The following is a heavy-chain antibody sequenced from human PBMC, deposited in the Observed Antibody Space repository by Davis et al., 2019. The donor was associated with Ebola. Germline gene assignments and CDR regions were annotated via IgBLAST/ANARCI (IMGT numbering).Heavy chain of an antibody. CDR3: ARSPLGCSSMSCYGGGRYYYGVDV. CDR2: TYYTGST. J-gene: IGHJ6*02. CDR1: GGSIRSSSYY. V-gene: IGHV4-39*01. Sequence: MPSETLSLTCNVSGGSIRSSSYYWVWVRQSPGKGMEWIGSTYYTGSTSYNPSLKGRVSTSVDTSKDQLSLRLTSVTAADTAVYYCARSPLGCSSMSCYGGGRYYYGVDVWGQGTTVTVSS. D-gene: IGHD2-2*01.